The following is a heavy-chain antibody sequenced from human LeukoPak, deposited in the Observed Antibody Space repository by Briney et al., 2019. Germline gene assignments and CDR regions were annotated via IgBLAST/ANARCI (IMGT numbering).Heavy chain of an antibody. D-gene: IGHD1-20*01. J-gene: IGHJ3*02. CDR3: ARGGGYNWNDDAFDI. V-gene: IGHV7-4-1*02. CDR2: INTNTGNP. Sequence: ASVKVSCKASGGTFSSYAISWVRQAPGQGLEWMGWINTNTGNPTYAQGFTGRFVFSLDTSVSTAYLQISSLKAEDTAVYYCARGGGYNWNDDAFDIWGQGTMVTVSS. CDR1: GGTFSSYA.